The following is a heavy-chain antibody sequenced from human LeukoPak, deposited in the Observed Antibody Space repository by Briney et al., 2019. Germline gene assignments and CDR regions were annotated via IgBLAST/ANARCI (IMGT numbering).Heavy chain of an antibody. CDR3: ARELSWSGRDY. V-gene: IGHV3-7*01. D-gene: IGHD3-3*01. Sequence: GGSLRLSCAASGFPFHNYWMTWVRQAPGKGLEWVANINQDGSAKNYLDSVKGRFTISIDRGKNSLYLQMNSLRDEDTAVYYCARELSWSGRDYWGQGTLVTVSS. J-gene: IGHJ4*02. CDR1: GFPFHNYW. CDR2: INQDGSAK.